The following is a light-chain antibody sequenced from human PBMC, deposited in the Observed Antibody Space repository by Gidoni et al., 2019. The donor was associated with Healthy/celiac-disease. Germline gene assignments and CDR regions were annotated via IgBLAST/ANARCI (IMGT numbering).Light chain of an antibody. CDR3: QQSYSTPPIT. J-gene: IGKJ5*01. Sequence: DIQMTQSPSSLSASVGDRVTITCRASQSIISYLNWYQQKPGKAPKLLIYAASSLQSGVPSRFSGSGSGTDFTLTISSLQPEDFATYYYQQSYSTPPITFGQGTRLEIK. CDR1: QSIISY. V-gene: IGKV1-39*01. CDR2: AAS.